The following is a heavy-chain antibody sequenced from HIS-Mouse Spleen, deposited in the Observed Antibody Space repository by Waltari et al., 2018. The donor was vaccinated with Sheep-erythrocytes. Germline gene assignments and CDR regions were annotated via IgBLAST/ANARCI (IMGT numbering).Heavy chain of an antibody. V-gene: IGHV4-34*01. D-gene: IGHD3-9*01. CDR3: ALSVYFAGAFDI. Sequence: QVQLQQWGAGLLKPSETLSLTCAVYGGSFSGYYWSWIRQPPGKGLEWIGEINHSGSTNYNPSLKSRVTISVDTSKNQFSLKLSSVTAADTAVYYCALSVYFAGAFDIWGQGTMGTVSS. CDR1: GGSFSGYY. J-gene: IGHJ3*02. CDR2: INHSGST.